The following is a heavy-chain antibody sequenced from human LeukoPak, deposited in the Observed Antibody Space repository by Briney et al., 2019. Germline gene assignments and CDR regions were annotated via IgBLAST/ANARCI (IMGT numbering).Heavy chain of an antibody. CDR1: GFTFSDYY. J-gene: IGHJ4*02. CDR3: ARAYSGSYPDFDY. CDR2: ISSSSSYT. V-gene: IGHV3-11*03. Sequence: PGGSLRLSCAASGFTFSDYYMSWIRQAPGKGLEWVSYISSSSSYTNYADSVKGRFTISRDNAKNSPYLQMNSLRAEDTAVYYCARAYSGSYPDFDYWGQGTLVTVSS. D-gene: IGHD1-26*01.